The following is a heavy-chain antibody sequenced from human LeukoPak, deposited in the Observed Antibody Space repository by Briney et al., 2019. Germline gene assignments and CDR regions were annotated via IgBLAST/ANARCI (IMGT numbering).Heavy chain of an antibody. CDR3: ARARKQQLVRQRFYYYYYMDV. D-gene: IGHD6-13*01. J-gene: IGHJ6*03. CDR1: GGSFSGYY. Sequence: SETLFLTCAVYGGSFSGYYWSWIRQPPGKGLEWIGEINHSGSTNYNPSLKSRVTISVDTSKNQFSLKLSSVTAADTAVYYCARARKQQLVRQRFYYYYYMDVWGRGTTVTVSS. V-gene: IGHV4-34*01. CDR2: INHSGST.